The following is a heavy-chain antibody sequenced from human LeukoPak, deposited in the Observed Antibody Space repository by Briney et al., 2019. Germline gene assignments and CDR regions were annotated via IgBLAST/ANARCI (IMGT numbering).Heavy chain of an antibody. CDR3: AVGPGYYDPSFDY. CDR2: IYTSGST. V-gene: IGHV4-61*02. CDR1: GGSISSGSYY. D-gene: IGHD3-22*01. J-gene: IGHJ4*02. Sequence: SGTLSLTCTVSGGSISSGSYYWSWIRQPAGKGLEWIGRIYTSGSTNYNPSLKSRVTISVDTSKNQFSLKLSPVTAADTAVYYCAVGPGYYDPSFDYWGQGTLVTVSS.